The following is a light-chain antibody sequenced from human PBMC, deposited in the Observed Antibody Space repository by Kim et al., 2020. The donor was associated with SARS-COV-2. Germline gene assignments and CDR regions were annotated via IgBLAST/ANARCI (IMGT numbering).Light chain of an antibody. CDR3: TSYAGRVM. J-gene: IGLJ3*02. CDR2: DVT. V-gene: IGLV2-8*01. CDR1: SSDVGDYNF. Sequence: PGQSLTISCTDTSSDVGDYNFVSLYQHHPGKAPQLMIYDVTKRASGVPDRFSGYKSGNTASLTVSGLQAEDEADYYCTSYAGRVMFGGGTQLTVL.